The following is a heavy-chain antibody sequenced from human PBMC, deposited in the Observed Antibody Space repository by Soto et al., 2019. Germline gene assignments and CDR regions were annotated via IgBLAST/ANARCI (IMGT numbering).Heavy chain of an antibody. D-gene: IGHD4-17*01. CDR1: GFTFDDYA. J-gene: IGHJ4*02. CDR2: ISWNSGSI. CDR3: ARIPRTGDYYFDY. Sequence: GGSLRLSCAASGFTFDDYAMHWVRQAPGKGLEWVSGISWNSGSIGYADSVKGRFTISRDNSKNTLYLQMNSLRAEDTAVYYCARIPRTGDYYFDYWGQGTLVTVSS. V-gene: IGHV3-9*01.